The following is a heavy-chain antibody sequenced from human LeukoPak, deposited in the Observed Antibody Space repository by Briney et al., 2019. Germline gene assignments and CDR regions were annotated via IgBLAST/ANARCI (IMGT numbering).Heavy chain of an antibody. CDR3: ASLRYFDWLSASGIDY. J-gene: IGHJ4*02. CDR2: IYYSGST. CDR1: GGSISSSSYY. D-gene: IGHD3-9*01. V-gene: IGHV4-39*01. Sequence: SETLFLTCTVSGGSISSSSYYWGWIRQPPGKGLEWIGSIYYSGSTYYNPSLKSRVTISVDTSKNQFSLKLSSVTAADTAVYYCASLRYFDWLSASGIDYWGQGTLVTVSS.